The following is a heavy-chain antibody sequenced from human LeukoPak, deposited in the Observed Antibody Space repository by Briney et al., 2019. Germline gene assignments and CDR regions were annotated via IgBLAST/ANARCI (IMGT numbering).Heavy chain of an antibody. CDR2: INPNSGGT. Sequence: ASVKVSCTASGYTFTGYYMHWVRQAPGQGLEWMGRINPNSGGTNYAQKFQGRVTMTRDTSISTAYMELSRLRSDDTAVYYCARVFNTAIPLLDYGMDVWGQGTTVTVSS. D-gene: IGHD5-18*01. V-gene: IGHV1-2*06. J-gene: IGHJ6*02. CDR3: ARVFNTAIPLLDYGMDV. CDR1: GYTFTGYY.